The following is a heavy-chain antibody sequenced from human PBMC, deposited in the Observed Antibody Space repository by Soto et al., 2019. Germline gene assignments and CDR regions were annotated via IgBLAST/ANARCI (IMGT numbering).Heavy chain of an antibody. V-gene: IGHV3-23*01. D-gene: IGHD3-3*01. Sequence: GGSLRLSCAASVFTFISYAMSWVRQAPGKGLEWVSAISGSGGSTYYADSVKGRFTISRDNSKNTLYLQMNSLRAEDTAVYYCAKSLTYYDFWSGYTGHYGMDVWGQGTTVTVSS. CDR3: AKSLTYYDFWSGYTGHYGMDV. J-gene: IGHJ6*02. CDR2: ISGSGGST. CDR1: VFTFISYA.